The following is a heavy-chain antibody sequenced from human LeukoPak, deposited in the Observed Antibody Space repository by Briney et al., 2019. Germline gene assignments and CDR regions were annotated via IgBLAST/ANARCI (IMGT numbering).Heavy chain of an antibody. D-gene: IGHD6-13*01. Sequence: PSGGSLRLSCAASGFTVSSNYMSWVRQAPGKGLEWVSVIYSGGSTYYADSVKGRFTISRDNSKNTLYLQMNSLRAEDTAVYYCAAGTEAALFDYWGQGTLVTVSS. CDR3: AAGTEAALFDY. CDR2: IYSGGST. J-gene: IGHJ4*02. CDR1: GFTVSSNY. V-gene: IGHV3-53*01.